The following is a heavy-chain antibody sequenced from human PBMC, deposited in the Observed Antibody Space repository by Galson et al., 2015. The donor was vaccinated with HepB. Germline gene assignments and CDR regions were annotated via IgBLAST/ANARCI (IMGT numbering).Heavy chain of an antibody. CDR1: GFTFSSYA. Sequence: SLRLSCAASGFTFSSYAMHWVRQAPGKGLEWVAVISYDGSNKYYADSVKGRFTISRDNSKNTLYLQMNSLRAGDTAVYYCAGCDREILSFLDPWGQGTLVTVSS. V-gene: IGHV3-30*04. CDR3: AGCDREILSFLDP. D-gene: IGHD3-16*02. CDR2: ISYDGSNK. J-gene: IGHJ5*02.